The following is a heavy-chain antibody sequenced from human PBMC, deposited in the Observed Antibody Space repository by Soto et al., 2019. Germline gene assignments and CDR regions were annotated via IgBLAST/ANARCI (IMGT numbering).Heavy chain of an antibody. CDR1: GFTFSSYG. J-gene: IGHJ4*02. CDR2: ISWDGGST. CDR3: AKDLPVYTSKASEAC. Sequence: PGGSLRLSCAASGFTFSSYGMHWVRQAPGKGLEWVSLISWDGGSTYYADSVKGRFTISRDNSKNSLYLQMNSLRAEDTAVYYCAKDLPVYTSKASEACWGQGTLVTVSS. D-gene: IGHD1-1*01. V-gene: IGHV3-43D*04.